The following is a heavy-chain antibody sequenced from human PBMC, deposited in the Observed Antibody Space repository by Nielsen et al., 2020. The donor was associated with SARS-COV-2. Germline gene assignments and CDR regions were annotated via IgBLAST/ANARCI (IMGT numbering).Heavy chain of an antibody. D-gene: IGHD6-19*01. Sequence: ASVKVSCKASGYTFTSYGISWVRQAPGQGLEWMGWISAYNGNTNYAQKLQGRVTMTTDTSTSTAYMELRSLRSDDTAVYYCARAPLPGQWLVFLDDSVGMDVWGQGTTVTVSS. CDR1: GYTFTSYG. V-gene: IGHV1-18*01. CDR3: ARAPLPGQWLVFLDDSVGMDV. J-gene: IGHJ6*02. CDR2: ISAYNGNT.